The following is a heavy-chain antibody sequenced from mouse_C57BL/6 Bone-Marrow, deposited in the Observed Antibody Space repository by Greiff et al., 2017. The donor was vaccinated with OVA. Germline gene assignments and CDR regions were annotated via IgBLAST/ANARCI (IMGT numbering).Heavy chain of an antibody. Sequence: EVKLQESGAELVRPGASVKLSCTASGFTFTDDNMHWVKQRPEQGLEWIGWIDPENGDTEYASKFQGKATITADTSSNTAYLQLSSLTSEDTAVYYCTRWLLPFDYWGQGTTLTGSS. CDR3: TRWLLPFDY. CDR1: GFTFTDDN. V-gene: IGHV14-4*01. D-gene: IGHD2-3*01. J-gene: IGHJ2*01. CDR2: IDPENGDT.